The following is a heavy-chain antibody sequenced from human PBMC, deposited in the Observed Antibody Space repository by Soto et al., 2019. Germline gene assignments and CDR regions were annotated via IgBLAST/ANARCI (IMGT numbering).Heavy chain of an antibody. J-gene: IGHJ6*04. V-gene: IGHV4-39*01. CDR2: IYYSGST. Sequence: QLQLQESGPGLVKPSETLSLTCTVSGASVTSSTYYWGWIRQPPGKGLEWIGSIYYSGSTYYNPSLRSRVTISVDTSKTQVSLKLTSVTAADTAVYYGANDYGDYKSYYGMDVWGVGTTVTVSS. D-gene: IGHD4-17*01. CDR3: ANDYGDYKSYYGMDV. CDR1: GASVTSSTYY.